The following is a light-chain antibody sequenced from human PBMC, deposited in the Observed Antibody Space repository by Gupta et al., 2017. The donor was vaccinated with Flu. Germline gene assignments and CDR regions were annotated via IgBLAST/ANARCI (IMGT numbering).Light chain of an antibody. Sequence: EIVMTQSPATLSVSPGERATLSCRASQSVSSNLAWYQQKPGQAPRLLIYGASTRATSIPARFSGSGSGTEFTLTISSLQSADFAVYYCQHHNNWPYSFGQGTKLEIK. CDR3: QHHNNWPYS. J-gene: IGKJ2*03. CDR2: GAS. V-gene: IGKV3-15*01. CDR1: QSVSSN.